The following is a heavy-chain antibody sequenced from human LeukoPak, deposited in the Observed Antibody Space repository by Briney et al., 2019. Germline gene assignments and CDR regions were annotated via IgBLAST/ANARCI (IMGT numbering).Heavy chain of an antibody. CDR2: IYPGDSDT. CDR3: AKHYYDRSGYFSFDY. Sequence: GESLKISCKGSGYSFTSYWIGCVRQMPGKGLEWMGIIYPGDSDTRYSPSFQGQVTISADKSISTAYLQWSSLKASDTAIYYCAKHYYDRSGYFSFDYWGQGTLVTVSS. CDR1: GYSFTSYW. J-gene: IGHJ4*02. V-gene: IGHV5-51*01. D-gene: IGHD3-22*01.